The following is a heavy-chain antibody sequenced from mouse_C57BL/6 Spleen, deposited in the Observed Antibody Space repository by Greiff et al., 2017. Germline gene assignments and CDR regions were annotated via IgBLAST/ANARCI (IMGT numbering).Heavy chain of an antibody. V-gene: IGHV5-17*01. CDR3: ASGAPSYFDY. J-gene: IGHJ2*01. CDR2: ISSGSSTI. Sequence: EVKLVESGGGLVKPGGSLKLSCAASGFTFSDYGMHWVRQAPEKGLEWVAYISSGSSTIYYADTVKGRFTISRDNAKHTLFLQMTSLRSEDTAMYYCASGAPSYFDYWGQGTTLTVSS. CDR1: GFTFSDYG.